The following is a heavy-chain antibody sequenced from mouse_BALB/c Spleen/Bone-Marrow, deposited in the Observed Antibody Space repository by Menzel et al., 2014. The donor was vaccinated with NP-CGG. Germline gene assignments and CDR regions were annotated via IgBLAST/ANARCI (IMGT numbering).Heavy chain of an antibody. Sequence: QVQLQQSGAELVKPGASVKMSCKASGYTFTSYWMHWVKQRPGQGLEWIGVIDPSDSYTSYNQKFKGKATLTVDTSSSTAYMQLSSLTSEDSAVYYCTRARDYGSWFAYWGQGTLVTVSA. CDR1: GYTFTSYW. V-gene: IGHV1S127*01. CDR2: IDPSDSYT. D-gene: IGHD2-1*01. J-gene: IGHJ3*01. CDR3: TRARDYGSWFAY.